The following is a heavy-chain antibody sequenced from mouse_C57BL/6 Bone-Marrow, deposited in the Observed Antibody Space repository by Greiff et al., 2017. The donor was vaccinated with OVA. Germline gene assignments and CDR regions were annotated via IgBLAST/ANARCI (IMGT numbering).Heavy chain of an antibody. J-gene: IGHJ2*01. Sequence: QVQLQQSGAELVKPGASVKISCKASGYAFSSYWMNWVKQRPGKGLEWIGQIYPGDGDTNYNGKFKGKATLTADKSSSTAYMQLSSLTSEDSAVYFCARGCDYDVVHYFDYWGQGTTLTVSS. V-gene: IGHV1-80*01. CDR1: GYAFSSYW. D-gene: IGHD2-4*01. CDR3: ARGCDYDVVHYFDY. CDR2: IYPGDGDT.